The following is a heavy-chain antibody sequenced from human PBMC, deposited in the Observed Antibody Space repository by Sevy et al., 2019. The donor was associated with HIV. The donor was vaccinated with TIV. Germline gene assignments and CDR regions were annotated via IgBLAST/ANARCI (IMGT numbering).Heavy chain of an antibody. CDR3: ARHYDYGDYPSTGERWVDP. CDR1: GGSISSSSYY. V-gene: IGHV4-39*01. J-gene: IGHJ5*02. CDR2: IYYSGST. Sequence: SETLSLTCTVSGGSISSSSYYWGWIRQPPGKGLEWIGSIYYSGSTYYNPSLKSRVTISVDTSQNQFSLKLSTVTAADTAVYYCARHYDYGDYPSTGERWVDPWGQGTLVTVSS. D-gene: IGHD4-17*01.